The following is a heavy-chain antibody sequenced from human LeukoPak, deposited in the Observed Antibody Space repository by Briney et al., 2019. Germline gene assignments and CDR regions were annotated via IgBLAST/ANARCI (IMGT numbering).Heavy chain of an antibody. V-gene: IGHV3-33*01. J-gene: IGHJ4*02. CDR1: GFTFNSYG. CDR3: ARARTTRGFDY. CDR2: IWYDGSNK. D-gene: IGHD4-17*01. Sequence: QPGRSLRLSCAASGFTFNSYGIHWVRQAPGKGLEWVAFIWYDGSNKYYADSVKGRFTISRDNSKKTLYLQMNSLRAEDTAVYYCARARTTRGFDYWGQGTLVTVSS.